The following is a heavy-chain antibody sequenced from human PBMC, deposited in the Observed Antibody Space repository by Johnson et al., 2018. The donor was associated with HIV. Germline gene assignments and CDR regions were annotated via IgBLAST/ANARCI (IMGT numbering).Heavy chain of an antibody. CDR1: GFNFDDHS. J-gene: IGHJ3*02. CDR3: ARSVSIVVLPSGTRGGAFDI. V-gene: IGHV3-20*04. CDR2: INRNGGDE. D-gene: IGHD2-2*01. Sequence: VQLMESGGGVVRPGGSLRLSCADSGFNFDDHSMSWVRQAPGKGLEWVSVINRNGGDEGYADSVQGRFTISRDTAKNSLYLQMNSLRAEDTALYYCARSVSIVVLPSGTRGGAFDIWGQGTMVTVSS.